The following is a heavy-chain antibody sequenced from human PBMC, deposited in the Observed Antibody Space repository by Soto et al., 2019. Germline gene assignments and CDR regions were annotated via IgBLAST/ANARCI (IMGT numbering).Heavy chain of an antibody. Sequence: SETLSLTCAVYGGSFSGYYWSWIRQPPGKGLEWIGEINHSGSTNYNPSLKSRVTISVDTSKNQFSLKLSSVTAADTAVYYCARVGIVVVPAAMHSRLYYYYMDVWGKGTTVTVSS. V-gene: IGHV4-34*01. J-gene: IGHJ6*03. CDR2: INHSGST. CDR3: ARVGIVVVPAAMHSRLYYYYMDV. CDR1: GGSFSGYY. D-gene: IGHD2-2*01.